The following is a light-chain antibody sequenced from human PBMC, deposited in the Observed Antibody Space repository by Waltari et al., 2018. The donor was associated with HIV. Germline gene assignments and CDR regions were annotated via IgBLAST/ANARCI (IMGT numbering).Light chain of an antibody. CDR1: TSTLGNNF. Sequence: QSILTQPPSVSAAPEQKVTISCSGATSTLGNNFVSWYQQVPVRAPRLLIYDNEKRPSGIPDRFSASKAGVSATLGIAGLQIVDEADYYCGTWDSSLSLYVFGPGTTVAVL. CDR2: DNE. CDR3: GTWDSSLSLYV. J-gene: IGLJ1*01. V-gene: IGLV1-51*01.